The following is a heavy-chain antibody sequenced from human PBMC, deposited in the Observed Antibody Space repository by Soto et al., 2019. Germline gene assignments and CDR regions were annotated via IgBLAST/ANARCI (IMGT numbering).Heavy chain of an antibody. CDR1: GFTFSSHT. CDR2: ISSTGSTI. D-gene: IGHD1-26*01. V-gene: IGHV3-48*02. J-gene: IGHJ3*02. CDR3: ARKKYSGGADAFDI. Sequence: GGSLRLSCAASGFTFSSHTMNWVRQAPGKGLEWISSISSTGSTINYAGSVKGRFTISRDNAKNSLSLQTTSLRDEDTALYYCARKKYSGGADAFDIWGQGTMVTVSS.